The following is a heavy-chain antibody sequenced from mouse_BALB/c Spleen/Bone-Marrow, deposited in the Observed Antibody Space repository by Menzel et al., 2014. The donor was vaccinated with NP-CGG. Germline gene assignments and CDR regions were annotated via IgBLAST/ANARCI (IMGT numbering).Heavy chain of an antibody. J-gene: IGHJ4*01. CDR3: ARFYYGSNYAMDY. Sequence: EVKLQESGPELVKPGASMKISCKASGYSFTGYTMNWVKQSHGKNLEWIGLINPCNGVINYNQKFKGKATFTVDKSSSTAYMELLSLTSEDSAVYYCARFYYGSNYAMDYWGQGTSVTVSS. CDR2: INPCNGVI. D-gene: IGHD1-1*01. V-gene: IGHV1-18*01. CDR1: GYSFTGYT.